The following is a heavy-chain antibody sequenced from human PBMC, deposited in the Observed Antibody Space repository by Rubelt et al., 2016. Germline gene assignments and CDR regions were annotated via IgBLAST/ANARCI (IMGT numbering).Heavy chain of an antibody. J-gene: IGHJ4*02. CDR1: GYTLTELS. CDR2: FDPEDGET. D-gene: IGHD4-17*01. V-gene: IGHV1-24*01. CDR3: AIRQPDYGDLDFDY. Sequence: QVQLVQSGAEVKKPGASVKVSCKVSGYTLTELSMHWVRQAPGKGLEWMGGFDPEDGETIYAQKFKGRCAMTEDTSTDTAYMELSSLRSEDTAVYYCAIRQPDYGDLDFDYWGQGTLVTVSS.